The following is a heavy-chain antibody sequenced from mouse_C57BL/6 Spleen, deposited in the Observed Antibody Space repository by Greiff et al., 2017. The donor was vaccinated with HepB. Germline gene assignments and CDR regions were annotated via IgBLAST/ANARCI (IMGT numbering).Heavy chain of an antibody. CDR2: ISSGSSTI. CDR3: ARSRDDGYFLDY. D-gene: IGHD2-3*01. CDR1: GFTFSDYG. V-gene: IGHV5-17*01. J-gene: IGHJ2*01. Sequence: EVQWVESGGGLVKPGGSLKLSCAASGFTFSDYGMHWVRQAPEKGLEWVAYISSGSSTIYYADTVKGRFTISRDNAKNTLFLQMTSLRSEDTAMYYCARSRDDGYFLDYWGQGTTLTVSS.